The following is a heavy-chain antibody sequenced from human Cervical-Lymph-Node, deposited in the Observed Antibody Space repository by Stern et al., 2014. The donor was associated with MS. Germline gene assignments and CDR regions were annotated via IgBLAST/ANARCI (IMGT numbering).Heavy chain of an antibody. V-gene: IGHV1-2*02. D-gene: IGHD1-14*01. CDR3: ARRAEPQVLLQNDAFDV. CDR2: IDPNSGRT. J-gene: IGHJ3*01. CDR1: GYTFTGHYYY. Sequence: QVQLVQSGAEVKKPGASVKVSCKASGYTFTGHYYYIHWVRQAPGQGLEWMGWIDPNSGRTSYAQKFQGRVSVTRETSMATAYMELTGLRYDDTAVYYCARRAEPQVLLQNDAFDVWGQGTLLTVSS.